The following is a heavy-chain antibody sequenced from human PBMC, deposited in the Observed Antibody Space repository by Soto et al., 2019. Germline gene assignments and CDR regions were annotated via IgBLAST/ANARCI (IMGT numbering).Heavy chain of an antibody. CDR2: ISYDGSNK. J-gene: IGHJ4*02. CDR3: ASFRMLDD. V-gene: IGHV3-30-3*01. Sequence: GGSLRLSCAASGFTFSSYAMHWVRQAPGKGLEWVAVISYDGSNKYYADSVKGRFTISRDNSKNTLYLQMNSLRAEDTAVYYCASFRMLDDWGQGSLVTVSS. CDR1: GFTFSSYA.